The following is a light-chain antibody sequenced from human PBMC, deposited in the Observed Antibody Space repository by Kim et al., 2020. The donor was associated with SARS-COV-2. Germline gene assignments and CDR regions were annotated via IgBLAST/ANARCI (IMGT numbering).Light chain of an antibody. CDR2: DVS. CDR1: SSDVGGHNY. Sequence: GQSVTISCTGTSSDVGGHNYVSWYQQHPGKAPKLLNYDVSERPSGVPGLFSGSKSGNTASLTGSGLQSEDEADYYCSSYAGSNIGVFGGGTQLTVL. CDR3: SSYAGSNIGV. V-gene: IGLV2-8*01. J-gene: IGLJ2*01.